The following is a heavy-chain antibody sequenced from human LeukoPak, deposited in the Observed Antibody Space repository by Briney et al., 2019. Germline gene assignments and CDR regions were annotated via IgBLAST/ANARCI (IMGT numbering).Heavy chain of an antibody. V-gene: IGHV1-3*01. D-gene: IGHD3-22*01. J-gene: IGHJ4*02. CDR3: ARIGWLSHFDY. Sequence: KFQGRVTITRDTSASTAYMELSSLRSEDTAVYYCARIGWLSHFDYWGQGTLVTVSS.